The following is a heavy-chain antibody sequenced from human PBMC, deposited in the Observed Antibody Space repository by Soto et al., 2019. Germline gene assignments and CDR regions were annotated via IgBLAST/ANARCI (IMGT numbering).Heavy chain of an antibody. D-gene: IGHD6-19*01. CDR2: ISGSGGST. J-gene: IGHJ4*02. Sequence: GGSLRLSCAASGFTFSSYAMSWVRQAPGKGLEWVSAISGSGGSTYYADSVKGRFTISRDNSKNTLYLQMNSLRAEDTAVYYCAKDQWDHSSGWYNYWGQGTLVTVSS. CDR3: AKDQWDHSSGWYNY. CDR1: GFTFSSYA. V-gene: IGHV3-23*01.